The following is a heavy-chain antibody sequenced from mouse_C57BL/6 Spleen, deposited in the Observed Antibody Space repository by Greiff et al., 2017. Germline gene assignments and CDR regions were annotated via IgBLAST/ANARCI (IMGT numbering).Heavy chain of an antibody. Sequence: QVQLKQPGAELVKPGASVKLSCKASGYTFTSYWMHWVKQRPGQGLEWIGMIHPNSGSTNYNEKFKSKATLTVDKSSSTAYMQLSSLASEDSAVYYCARSGDYDGAWFAYWGQGTLVTVSA. CDR2: IHPNSGST. CDR1: GYTFTSYW. J-gene: IGHJ3*01. V-gene: IGHV1-64*01. D-gene: IGHD2-4*01. CDR3: ARSGDYDGAWFAY.